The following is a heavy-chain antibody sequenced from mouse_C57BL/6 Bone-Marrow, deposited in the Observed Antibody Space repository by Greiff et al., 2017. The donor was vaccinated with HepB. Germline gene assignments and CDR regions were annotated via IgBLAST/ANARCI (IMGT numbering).Heavy chain of an antibody. CDR1: GFTFSDFY. J-gene: IGHJ1*03. V-gene: IGHV7-1*01. CDR3: ARDALYYGTFYWYFDV. Sequence: EVKLMESGGGLVQSGRSLRLSCATSGFTFSDFYMEWVRQAPGKGLEWIAASRNKANDYTTEYSASVKGRFIVSRDTSQSILYLQMNALRAEDTAIYYCARDALYYGTFYWYFDVWGTGTTVTVSS. D-gene: IGHD2-1*01. CDR2: SRNKANDYTT.